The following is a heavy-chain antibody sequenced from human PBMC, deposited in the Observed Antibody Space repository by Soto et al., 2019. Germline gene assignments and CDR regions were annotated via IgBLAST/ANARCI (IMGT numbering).Heavy chain of an antibody. Sequence: GESLKISCKGSGYSFTSYYIAWVRQMPGKGLELMGIIYPGDSETIYSPSFQGQVTISADKSLRTAYLQWSSLKASDTAIYYCARHHQGNYNYYGLDVWGQGTTVTVSS. CDR1: GYSFTSYY. CDR3: ARHHQGNYNYYGLDV. J-gene: IGHJ6*02. CDR2: IYPGDSET. V-gene: IGHV5-51*01.